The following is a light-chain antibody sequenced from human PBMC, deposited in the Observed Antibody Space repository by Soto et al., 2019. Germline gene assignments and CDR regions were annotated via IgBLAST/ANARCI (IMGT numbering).Light chain of an antibody. CDR3: QQYGSSLFT. CDR1: QSVSSSY. J-gene: IGKJ3*01. CDR2: GAS. V-gene: IGKV3-20*01. Sequence: EIVLTQSPGTLSLSPGERATLSCRASQSVSSSYLAWYQQNPGQAPRLLIYGASSRANGIPDRFSGSGSGTDFTLTISRLEPEDVAVYYCQQYGSSLFTFGPGNTVDIK.